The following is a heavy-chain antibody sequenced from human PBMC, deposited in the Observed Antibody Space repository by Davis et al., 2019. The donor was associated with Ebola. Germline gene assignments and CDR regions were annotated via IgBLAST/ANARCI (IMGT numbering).Heavy chain of an antibody. CDR2: IYYSGST. D-gene: IGHD4-11*01. CDR1: GGSISSYY. Sequence: SETLSLTCTVSGGSISSYYWSWIRQPPGKGLEWIGYIYYSGSTNYNPSLKSRVTISVDTSKNQFSLKLSSVTAADTAVYYCARHPYSNYGDWFDPWGQGTLVTVSS. CDR3: ARHPYSNYGDWFDP. J-gene: IGHJ5*02. V-gene: IGHV4-59*08.